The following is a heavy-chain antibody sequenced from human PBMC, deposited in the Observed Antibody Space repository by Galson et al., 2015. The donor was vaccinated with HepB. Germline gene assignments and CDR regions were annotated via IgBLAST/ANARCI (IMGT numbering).Heavy chain of an antibody. D-gene: IGHD6-19*01. Sequence: SLRLSCAASGFTFSSYAMGWVRQAPGKGLEWVSSISDSDGSTYYEDSVKGRFTISRDNSKNTLFLQMNSLRAEDTAIYYCAKRDSSGWSTFDYWGQGTLVTVSS. CDR3: AKRDSSGWSTFDY. CDR1: GFTFSSYA. CDR2: ISDSDGST. V-gene: IGHV3-23*01. J-gene: IGHJ4*02.